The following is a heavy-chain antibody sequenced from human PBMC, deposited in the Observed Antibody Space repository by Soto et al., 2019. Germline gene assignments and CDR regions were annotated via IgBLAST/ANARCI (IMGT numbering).Heavy chain of an antibody. V-gene: IGHV4-59*01. Sequence: SETLSLTCTVSDGSISSYYWSWIRQPPGKGLEWIGYMYYSGSTNYNPSLKSRVTISVDTSKNQFSLKLSSVTAADTAVYYCARVYNYAFDQWGQGTLVTVSS. J-gene: IGHJ4*02. CDR3: ARVYNYAFDQ. D-gene: IGHD3-22*01. CDR2: MYYSGST. CDR1: DGSISSYY.